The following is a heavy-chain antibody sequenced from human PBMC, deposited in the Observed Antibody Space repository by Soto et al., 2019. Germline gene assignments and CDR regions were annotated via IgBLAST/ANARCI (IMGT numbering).Heavy chain of an antibody. CDR1: GFSFRSDW. J-gene: IGHJ4*02. CDR3: SGGVGDAI. V-gene: IGHV3-7*04. D-gene: IGHD1-26*01. Sequence: EDQLVESGGGLVQPGGSLRLTCAASGFSFRSDWMKWVRQAPGKGLEWVAHTNQDGSEKYYLDSVKGRFTIFRDNAKNSLYLQMNSLRAEDTAVYYCSGGVGDAIWGQGTLVTVSS. CDR2: TNQDGSEK.